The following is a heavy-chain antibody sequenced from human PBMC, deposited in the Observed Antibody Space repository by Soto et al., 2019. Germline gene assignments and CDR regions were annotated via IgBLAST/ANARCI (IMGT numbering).Heavy chain of an antibody. J-gene: IGHJ4*02. CDR2: IIPILGIA. V-gene: IGHV1-69*02. CDR3: ARVADYYDSRGYRLDY. D-gene: IGHD3-22*01. Sequence: QVQLVQSGAEVKKPGSSVKVSCKASGGTFSSYTISWVRQAPGQGLEWMGRIIPILGIANYAQKFQGRVTITADKSTSTAYMELSSLRSEDTAVYYCARVADYYDSRGYRLDYWGQGTLVTVSS. CDR1: GGTFSSYT.